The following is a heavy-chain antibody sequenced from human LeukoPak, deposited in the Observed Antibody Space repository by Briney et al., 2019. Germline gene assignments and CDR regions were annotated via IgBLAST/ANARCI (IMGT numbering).Heavy chain of an antibody. CDR2: INSDGSST. D-gene: IGHD3-10*01. V-gene: IGHV3-74*01. Sequence: PGGSLRLSCAASGFTFSNFWMHWVRQAPGKGLVWVSRINSDGSSTSYADSVRGRFTISRDNAKNTLYLQMNSLRAEDTAVYYCARDEALYYYGSGSYFDYWGQGTLVTVSS. CDR1: GFTFSNFW. J-gene: IGHJ4*02. CDR3: ARDEALYYYGSGSYFDY.